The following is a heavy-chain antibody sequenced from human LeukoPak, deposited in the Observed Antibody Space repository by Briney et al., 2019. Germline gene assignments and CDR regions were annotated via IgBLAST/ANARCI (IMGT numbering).Heavy chain of an antibody. Sequence: SETLSLTCTVSGGSVSSGSHYWSWIRQPPGKGLEWIGEINHSGSTNYNPSLKSRVTISVDTSKNQFSLKLSSVTAADTAVYYCARVDDSSGYYVDYWGQGTLVTVSS. J-gene: IGHJ4*02. D-gene: IGHD3-22*01. CDR3: ARVDDSSGYYVDY. V-gene: IGHV4-61*01. CDR1: GGSVSSGSHY. CDR2: INHSGST.